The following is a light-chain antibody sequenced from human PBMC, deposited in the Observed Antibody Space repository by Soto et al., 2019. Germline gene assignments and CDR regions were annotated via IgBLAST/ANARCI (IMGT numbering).Light chain of an antibody. V-gene: IGLV2-14*01. CDR2: EVS. Sequence: QSALTQPASVSGSPGQSITISCTGTSSAVGGYNYVSWYQQHPGKAPNPMIYEVSNRPSGVSDRFSGSKSGNTASLTISGLQAEDEADYYCSSYTSSSTPYVFGTGTKLTVL. CDR3: SSYTSSSTPYV. CDR1: SSAVGGYNY. J-gene: IGLJ1*01.